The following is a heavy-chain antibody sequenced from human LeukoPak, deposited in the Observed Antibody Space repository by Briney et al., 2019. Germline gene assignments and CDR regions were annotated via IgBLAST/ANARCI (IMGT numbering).Heavy chain of an antibody. CDR3: ARDLAGWPVGC. V-gene: IGHV3-21*01. J-gene: IGHJ4*02. CDR1: GFIFSSYS. D-gene: IGHD4-23*01. Sequence: KPGGSLRLSCAASGFIFSSYSMNWVRQAPGKGLEWVSSITSSSSYIYYADSVKGRFTISRDNAKNSLYLQMNSLRAEDTAVYYCARDLAGWPVGCWGQGTLVTVSS. CDR2: ITSSSSYI.